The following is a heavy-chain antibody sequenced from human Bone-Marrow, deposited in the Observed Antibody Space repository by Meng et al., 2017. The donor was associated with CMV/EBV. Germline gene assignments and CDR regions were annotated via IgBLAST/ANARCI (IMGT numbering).Heavy chain of an antibody. CDR3: ARELRFLEWPHRYYFDY. V-gene: IGHV4-39*07. J-gene: IGHJ4*02. D-gene: IGHD3-3*01. CDR2: IYYSGST. CDR1: GGSISSSSYY. Sequence: SETLSLTCTVSGGSISSSSYYWGWIRQPPGKGLEWIGSIYYSGSTYYNPSLKSRVTISVDTSKNQFSLKLSSVTAADTAVYYCARELRFLEWPHRYYFDYWGQGTLVTVSS.